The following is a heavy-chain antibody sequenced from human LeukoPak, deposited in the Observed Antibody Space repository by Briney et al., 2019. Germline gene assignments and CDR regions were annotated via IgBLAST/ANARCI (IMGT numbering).Heavy chain of an antibody. CDR3: AGDSNPGAFYI. Sequence: ASVKVTCKASGYTFTKYYMHWVRQAPGQGLEWMGIINPSGGSTSYAQKFQGRVTMTRDTSTSRVYMEVSSLRSEDTAVYYCAGDSNPGAFYIWGQGTMVTVSS. CDR2: INPSGGST. D-gene: IGHD3-3*02. V-gene: IGHV1-46*01. CDR1: GYTFTKYY. J-gene: IGHJ3*02.